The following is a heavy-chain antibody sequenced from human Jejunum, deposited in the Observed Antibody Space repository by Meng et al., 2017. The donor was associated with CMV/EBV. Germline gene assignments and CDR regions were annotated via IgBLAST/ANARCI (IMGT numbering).Heavy chain of an antibody. Sequence: FAEYAMLWGRGGPGKGLVWVSGISWDSVAVDYADAGRGRFTISRDNAKKSLYLEMNSLRAEDTALYYCTKGLSGYDFGAFDIWGQGTMVTVSS. J-gene: IGHJ3*02. CDR2: ISWDSVAV. CDR3: TKGLSGYDFGAFDI. D-gene: IGHD5-12*01. CDR1: FAEYA. V-gene: IGHV3-9*01.